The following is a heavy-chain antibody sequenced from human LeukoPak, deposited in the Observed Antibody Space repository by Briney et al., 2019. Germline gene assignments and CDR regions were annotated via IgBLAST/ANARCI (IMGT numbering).Heavy chain of an antibody. J-gene: IGHJ3*02. CDR3: ARGDRIWFGERAWAFDI. Sequence: SETLSLTCTVSGGSISSYYWSWIRQPPGKGLEWIGYIYYSGITNYNPSLKSRVTISVDTSKNQFSLKLSSVTAADTAVYYCARGDRIWFGERAWAFDIWGQGTMVTVSS. CDR1: GGSISSYY. CDR2: IYYSGIT. V-gene: IGHV4-59*01. D-gene: IGHD3-10*01.